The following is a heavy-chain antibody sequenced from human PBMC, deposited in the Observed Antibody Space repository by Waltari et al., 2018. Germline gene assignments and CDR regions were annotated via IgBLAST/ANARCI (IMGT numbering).Heavy chain of an antibody. CDR3: AKDGDYSLTEYDAFDV. Sequence: VQLLESGGGVVKPGGSLRLSCAASGFIFSRHGMPWVRQIPGKGLEWVAFISFDGKKIFDADSVRGRFTISRDNSNNIVFLQMNSLRPEDSGVYYCAKDGDYSLTEYDAFDVWGQGTVVTVSP. J-gene: IGHJ3*01. D-gene: IGHD4-17*01. CDR1: GFIFSRHG. CDR2: ISFDGKKI. V-gene: IGHV3-30*02.